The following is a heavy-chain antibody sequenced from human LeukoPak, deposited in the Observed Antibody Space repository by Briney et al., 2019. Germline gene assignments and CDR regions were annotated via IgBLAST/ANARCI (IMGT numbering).Heavy chain of an antibody. D-gene: IGHD3-16*02. V-gene: IGHV4-39*01. CDR2: ISYSGNT. J-gene: IGHJ4*02. CDR1: GGSISSSDFY. Sequence: PSETLSLTCSVSGGSISSSDFYWGWIRQPPGKGLEWIGSISYSGNTYYNPSLKSRVTISVDTSKSQFSLNLKSVTAADTALYYCARHRSSSRGGDGFSQGRFAYWGQGTLVTVSS. CDR3: ARHRSSSRGGDGFSQGRFAY.